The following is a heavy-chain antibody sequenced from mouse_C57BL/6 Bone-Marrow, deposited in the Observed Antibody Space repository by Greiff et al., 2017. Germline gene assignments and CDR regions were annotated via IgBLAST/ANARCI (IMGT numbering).Heavy chain of an antibody. Sequence: VQLKESGAELVRPGASVKLSCTASGFNIKDDYMHWVKQRPEKGLEWIGWIDPENGDTEYASKFKGKATITADTYSNTAYLQLSSLTSEDTSVYYCTTVVHYWGQGTTLTVSA. CDR2: IDPENGDT. V-gene: IGHV14-4*01. CDR3: TTVVHY. CDR1: GFNIKDDY. D-gene: IGHD1-1*01. J-gene: IGHJ2*01.